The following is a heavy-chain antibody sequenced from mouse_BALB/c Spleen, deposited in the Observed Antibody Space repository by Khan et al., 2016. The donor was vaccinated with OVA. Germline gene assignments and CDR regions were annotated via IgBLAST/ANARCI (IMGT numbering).Heavy chain of an antibody. CDR1: GYTFTDYY. V-gene: IGHV1-77*01. Sequence: QVQLQQSGAELARPGASVKLSCNASGYTFTDYYINWMRQRTGQGLEWIGEFYPGSNNTYYNEKFKGKATLPAAKSSSTAYMQLSSLTSEDSAVYFCAREWAAWFPYWGQGTLVTVSA. CDR2: FYPGSNNT. D-gene: IGHD1-3*01. J-gene: IGHJ3*01. CDR3: AREWAAWFPY.